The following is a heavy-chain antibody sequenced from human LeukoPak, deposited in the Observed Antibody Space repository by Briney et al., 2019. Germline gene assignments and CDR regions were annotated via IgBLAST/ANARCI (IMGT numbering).Heavy chain of an antibody. Sequence: GGSLRLSCAASGFTFSSYWMSWVRQAPGKGLEWVANIKQDGSEKYYVDSAKGRFTISRDNAKNSLYLQMNSLRAEDTAVYYCAGVRPPPRWFDPWGQGTLVTVSS. CDR1: GFTFSSYW. D-gene: IGHD2-8*01. CDR3: AGVRPPPRWFDP. V-gene: IGHV3-7*01. CDR2: IKQDGSEK. J-gene: IGHJ5*02.